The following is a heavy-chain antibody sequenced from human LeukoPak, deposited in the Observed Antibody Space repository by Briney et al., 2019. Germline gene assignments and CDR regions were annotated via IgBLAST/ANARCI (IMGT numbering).Heavy chain of an antibody. CDR3: ARTLPGSYSDC. Sequence: GGSLRLSCAASGFSVSSNYMSWVRQAPGKGLEWASVIFSGGSTYYADSVKGRFTISRDDSKNTVYLQLNSLRAEDTAVYYCARTLPGSYSDCWGQGTLVAVS. CDR1: GFSVSSNY. CDR2: IFSGGST. D-gene: IGHD7-27*01. J-gene: IGHJ4*02. V-gene: IGHV3-53*01.